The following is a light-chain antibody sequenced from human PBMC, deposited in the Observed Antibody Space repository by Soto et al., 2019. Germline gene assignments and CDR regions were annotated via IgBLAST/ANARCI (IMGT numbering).Light chain of an antibody. V-gene: IGLV4-69*01. CDR3: QTWGTCIRV. J-gene: IGLJ3*02. CDR1: SGHSTYA. Sequence: VLTQSPSASASLGASVKLTCTLSSGHSTYAIAWHQQQPEKGPRYLMNLNSDGSHSKGDGIPDRFSGSSSGAERYLTISSLQSEDEADYYCQTWGTCIRVFGGGTKLTVL. CDR2: LNSDGSH.